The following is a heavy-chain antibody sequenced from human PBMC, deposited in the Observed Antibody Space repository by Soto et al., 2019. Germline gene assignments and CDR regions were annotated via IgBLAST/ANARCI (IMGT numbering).Heavy chain of an antibody. V-gene: IGHV1-8*01. Sequence: ASVKVSCKASGYTFTNFDVNWVRQATGQGLEWMGWMSPNSENKGYAQKFQGRVTMTRDTARRTAYMELSSLTSEDTAGYYCVRGSTRFVEWLLYYYFDYWGQGTLVTVSS. CDR1: GYTFTNFD. J-gene: IGHJ4*02. CDR2: MSPNSENK. CDR3: VRGSTRFVEWLLYYYFDY. D-gene: IGHD3-3*01.